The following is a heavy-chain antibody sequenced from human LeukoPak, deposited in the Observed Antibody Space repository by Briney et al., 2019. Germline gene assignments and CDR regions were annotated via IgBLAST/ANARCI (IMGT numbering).Heavy chain of an antibody. CDR1: GGSIKNDGYS. Sequence: SETLSLTCAVSGGSIKNDGYSWSWIRQSPEKGLEWLGYVYDSGNIYYNPSLQSRATISVEVSKNHFSLELRSVTAADTAVYYCARGPYNWNTVVGSGFDPWGQGTLVIVSS. V-gene: IGHV4-30-4*07. J-gene: IGHJ5*02. CDR3: ARGPYNWNTVVGSGFDP. CDR2: VYDSGNI. D-gene: IGHD1-20*01.